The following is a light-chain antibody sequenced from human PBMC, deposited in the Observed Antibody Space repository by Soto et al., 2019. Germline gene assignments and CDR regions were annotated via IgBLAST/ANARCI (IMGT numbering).Light chain of an antibody. J-gene: IGKJ4*01. CDR2: WAS. CDR1: QSVLYSSNNKNY. V-gene: IGKV4-1*01. CDR3: QQYYSTPVT. Sequence: DIVMTQSPDSLAVSLGERATINCKSSQSVLYSSNNKNYLAWYQQKPGQPPKLLIYWASTRESGVPDRFSGSGSGTDFTLTISSLQAEDVAVYYCQQYYSTPVTFGGGNKVDIK.